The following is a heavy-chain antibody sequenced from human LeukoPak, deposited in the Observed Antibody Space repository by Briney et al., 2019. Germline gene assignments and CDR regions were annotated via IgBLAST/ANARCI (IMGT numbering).Heavy chain of an antibody. V-gene: IGHV3-74*01. CDR1: GFTFSSYW. Sequence: PGGSLRLSCAASGFTFSSYWMHWVRQAPGKGLVWVSRINSDGSSTSYADSVKGRFTISRDNAKNTLYLQMNSLRAEDTAVYYCARAGDSSSWFSSNNWFDPWGQGTLVTVSS. J-gene: IGHJ5*02. CDR3: ARAGDSSSWFSSNNWFDP. CDR2: INSDGSST. D-gene: IGHD6-13*01.